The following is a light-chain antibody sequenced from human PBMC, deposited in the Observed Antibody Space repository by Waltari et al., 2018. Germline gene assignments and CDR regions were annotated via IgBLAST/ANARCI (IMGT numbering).Light chain of an antibody. CDR3: QQSYTDLQT. V-gene: IGKV1-39*01. CDR2: GAS. CDR1: QSISSY. J-gene: IGKJ2*01. Sequence: DIQMTQSPSSLSASVGDRVTITCRTSQSISSYLNWYQQNPGKAPNLLIYGASSLRSGVSSRFSGGGSGTDFTLTITNLQPDDFATYYCQQSYTDLQTFGQGTKVEIK.